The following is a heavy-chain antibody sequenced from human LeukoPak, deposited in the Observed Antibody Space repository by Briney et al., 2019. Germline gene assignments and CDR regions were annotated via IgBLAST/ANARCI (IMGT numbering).Heavy chain of an antibody. D-gene: IGHD3-22*01. CDR2: IYYSGST. V-gene: IGHV4-59*01. Sequence: SETLSLTCTVSGGSISSYYWSWIRQPPGKGLEWLGYIYYSGSTNYNPSLKSRVTISVDTSKNQLSLKLSSVTAADTAVYYCARLKYYYDSSGYRAEYFQHWGQGTLVTASS. CDR3: ARLKYYYDSSGYRAEYFQH. CDR1: GGSISSYY. J-gene: IGHJ1*01.